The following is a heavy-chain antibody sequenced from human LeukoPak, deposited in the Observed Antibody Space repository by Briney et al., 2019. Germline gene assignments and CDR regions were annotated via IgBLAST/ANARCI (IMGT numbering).Heavy chain of an antibody. CDR3: ARDPYLWAYGMNV. CDR1: GGSISSYY. J-gene: IGHJ6*02. D-gene: IGHD3-10*01. V-gene: IGHV4-34*01. CDR2: INHSGST. Sequence: SETLSLTCTVSGGSISSYYWSWIRQPPGKGLEWIGEINHSGSTNYNPSLKSRVTISVDTSKNQFSLKLSSVTAADTAVYYCARDPYLWAYGMNVWGQGTTVTVSS.